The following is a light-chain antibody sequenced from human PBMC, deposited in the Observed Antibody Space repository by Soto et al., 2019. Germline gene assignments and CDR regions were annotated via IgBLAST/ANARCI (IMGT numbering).Light chain of an antibody. CDR2: GNN. Sequence: QSVLTQPPSVSGAPGQRVTISCTGSSSNIGAGDDVHWYQRLPGTAPKVIIYGNNNRPSGVPDRFSGSKSGTSASLAITGLQAEDEADYSCQSYDSSLGGSYVFGTGSKVTV. J-gene: IGLJ1*01. V-gene: IGLV1-40*01. CDR3: QSYDSSLGGSYV. CDR1: SSNIGAGDD.